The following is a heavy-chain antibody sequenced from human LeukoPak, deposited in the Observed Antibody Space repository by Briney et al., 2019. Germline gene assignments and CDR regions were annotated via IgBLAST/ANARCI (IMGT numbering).Heavy chain of an antibody. CDR2: INHSGST. V-gene: IGHV4-34*01. D-gene: IGHD3-10*01. CDR1: GGSFSGYY. CDR3: ASNSWFGELAPGY. J-gene: IGHJ4*02. Sequence: SETLSLTCAVYGGSFSGYYWSWIRQPPGKGLEWIGEINHSGSTNYNPSLKSRVIISVDTSKNQFSLKLSSVTAADTAVYYCASNSWFGELAPGYWGQGTLVTVSS.